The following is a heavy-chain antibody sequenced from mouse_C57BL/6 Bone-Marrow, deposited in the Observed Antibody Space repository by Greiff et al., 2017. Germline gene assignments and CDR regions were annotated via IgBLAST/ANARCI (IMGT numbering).Heavy chain of an antibody. CDR1: GFNIKDYY. Sequence: VQLKQSGAELVRPGASVKLSCTASGFNIKDYYMHWVKQRPEQGLEWIGRIDPADGDTEYAPKFQGKATMTADTSSNTAYLHLSSLTSEDTAVYYGTTIYDGYYDWYFDDWGTGTTVTGST. J-gene: IGHJ1*03. CDR2: IDPADGDT. D-gene: IGHD2-3*01. V-gene: IGHV14-1*01. CDR3: TTIYDGYYDWYFDD.